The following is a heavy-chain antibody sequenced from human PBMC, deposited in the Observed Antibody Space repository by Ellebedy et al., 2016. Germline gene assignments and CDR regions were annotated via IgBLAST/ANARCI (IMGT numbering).Heavy chain of an antibody. CDR3: AKDRGYDFWSGYYPVGDY. J-gene: IGHJ4*02. D-gene: IGHD3-3*01. CDR2: ISGSGGST. V-gene: IGHV3-23*01. Sequence: GESLKISCAASGFTFSSYAMSWVRQAPGKGLEWVSAISGSGGSTYYADSVKGRFTISRDNSKNTLYLQMNSLRAEDTAVYYCAKDRGYDFWSGYYPVGDYWGQGTLVTVSS. CDR1: GFTFSSYA.